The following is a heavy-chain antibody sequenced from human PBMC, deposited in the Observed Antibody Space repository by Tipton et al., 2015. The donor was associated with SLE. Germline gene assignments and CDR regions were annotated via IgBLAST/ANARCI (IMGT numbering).Heavy chain of an antibody. Sequence: SLRLSCVASGFSFSSHAVNWARQAPGKGLEWVGAISGDGDATYYADSVKGRFTISRDNAKNTVYLQMNSLRAEDSALYYCVREGDTAFDYWGQGTLVSVSS. CDR1: GFSFSSHA. CDR2: ISGDGDAT. J-gene: IGHJ4*02. V-gene: IGHV3-23*01. D-gene: IGHD5-18*01. CDR3: VREGDTAFDY.